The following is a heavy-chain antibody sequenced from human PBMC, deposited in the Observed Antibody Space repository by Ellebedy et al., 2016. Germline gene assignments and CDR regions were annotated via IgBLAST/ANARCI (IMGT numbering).Heavy chain of an antibody. CDR1: GFTFNSYA. V-gene: IGHV3-21*01. CDR3: ARDGSEWSRDY. CDR2: IVFSGTAT. D-gene: IGHD3-3*01. Sequence: GGSLRLXXVVSGFTFNSYAMGWVRQAPGKGLEWVATIVFSGTATYYSDSVKGRFIISRDNAKNSLFLQMNSLRVEDTAVYYCARDGSEWSRDYWGQGTLVTVSS. J-gene: IGHJ4*02.